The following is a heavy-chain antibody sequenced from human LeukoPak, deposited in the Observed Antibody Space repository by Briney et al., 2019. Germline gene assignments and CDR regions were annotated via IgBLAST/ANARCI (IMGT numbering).Heavy chain of an antibody. CDR2: IYTRGST. CDR3: ARGRIMITFGGVVTYYFDY. J-gene: IGHJ4*02. Sequence: TPSETLSLTCTVSGGSISSYYWSWVRQPAGKGLEWIGRIYTRGSTNYNPSLKSRVTMSVDTSKNQFSLKLSSATAADTAVYYCARGRIMITFGGVVTYYFDYWGQGTLVTVSS. D-gene: IGHD3-16*01. V-gene: IGHV4-4*07. CDR1: GGSISSYY.